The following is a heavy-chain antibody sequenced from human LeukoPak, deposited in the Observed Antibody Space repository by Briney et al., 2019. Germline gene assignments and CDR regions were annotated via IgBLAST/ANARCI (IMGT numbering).Heavy chain of an antibody. CDR3: ARDTYYYDSSGYHQFDY. CDR2: IYTSGST. CDR1: GGSISSYY. Sequence: PSETLSLTCTVSGGSISSYYWSWIRQPAGKGLEWIGRIYTSGSTNYNPSLKSRVTMSVDTSKNQFSLKLSSVTAADTAVYYCARDTYYYDSSGYHQFDYWGQGTLVTVSS. V-gene: IGHV4-4*07. D-gene: IGHD3-22*01. J-gene: IGHJ4*02.